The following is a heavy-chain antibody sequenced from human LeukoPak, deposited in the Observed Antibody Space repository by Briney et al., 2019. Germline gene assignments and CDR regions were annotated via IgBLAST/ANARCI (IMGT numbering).Heavy chain of an antibody. V-gene: IGHV1-69*04. CDR1: VGTFSSYA. Sequence: GASVKVSCKASVGTFSSYAISWVRQAPGQGLEWMGRIIPILGIANYAQKFQGRVTITADKSTSTAYMELSSLRSEDTAVYYCARTDRGGSPWPDKQYNWFDPWGQGTLVTVSS. J-gene: IGHJ5*02. D-gene: IGHD2-15*01. CDR2: IIPILGIA. CDR3: ARTDRGGSPWPDKQYNWFDP.